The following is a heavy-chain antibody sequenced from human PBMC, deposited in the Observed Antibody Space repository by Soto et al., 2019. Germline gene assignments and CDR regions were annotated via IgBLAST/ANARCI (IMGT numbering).Heavy chain of an antibody. D-gene: IGHD1-26*01. V-gene: IGHV4-59*08. CDR1: GGSISSYY. CDR3: AVNERSGSYSNYYYYGMDV. Sequence: SETLSLTCTVSGGSISSYYWSWIRQPPGKGLEWIGYIYYSGSTNYNPSLKSRVTISVDTSKNQFSLKLSSLTAADTAVYYCAVNERSGSYSNYYYYGMDVWGQGTTVTVSS. J-gene: IGHJ6*02. CDR2: IYYSGST.